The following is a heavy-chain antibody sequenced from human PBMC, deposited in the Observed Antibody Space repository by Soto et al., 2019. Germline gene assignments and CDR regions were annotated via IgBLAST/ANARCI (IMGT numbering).Heavy chain of an antibody. CDR3: AKNQGVELVPLATVDWFDP. J-gene: IGHJ5*02. D-gene: IGHD1-26*01. Sequence: SCAASGFIFANFGMSWVRQAPGKGLEWISSISGSGFKKYYADSVKGRFTISRDNSKSTVYLELNNLSAEDTAVYHCAKNQGVELVPLATVDWFDPWGQGSVVTVSS. V-gene: IGHV3-23*01. CDR2: ISGSGFKK. CDR1: GFIFANFG.